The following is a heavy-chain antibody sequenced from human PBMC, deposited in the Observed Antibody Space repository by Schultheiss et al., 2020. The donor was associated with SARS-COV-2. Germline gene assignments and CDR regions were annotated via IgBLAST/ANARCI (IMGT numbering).Heavy chain of an antibody. V-gene: IGHV3-21*05. D-gene: IGHD3-22*01. CDR3: ARGPFSYYYDSSGYYGTPKLFDY. J-gene: IGHJ4*02. CDR1: GFTVSSNY. Sequence: GGSLRLSCAASGFTVSSNYMSWVRQAPGKGLEWVSYISSSSSYIYYADSVKGRFTISRDNAKNSLYLQMNSLRAEDTAVYYCARGPFSYYYDSSGYYGTPKLFDYWGQGTLVSVAS. CDR2: ISSSSSYI.